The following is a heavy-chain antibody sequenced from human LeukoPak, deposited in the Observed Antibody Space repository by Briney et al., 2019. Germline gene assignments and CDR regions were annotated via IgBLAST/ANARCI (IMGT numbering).Heavy chain of an antibody. V-gene: IGHV5-51*01. CDR3: ATYRTTSSWLPFDY. D-gene: IGHD6-13*01. J-gene: IGHJ4*02. CDR2: IYLGDSDT. CDR1: GDSFTSYW. Sequence: NSGESLKISCRVSGDSFTSYWIGWVRQMPGKGLEWMGIIYLGDSDTRYSPSFQGQVTISADKSISTAYLQWSSLKASDTAMYYCATYRTTSSWLPFDYWGQGTLVTVSS.